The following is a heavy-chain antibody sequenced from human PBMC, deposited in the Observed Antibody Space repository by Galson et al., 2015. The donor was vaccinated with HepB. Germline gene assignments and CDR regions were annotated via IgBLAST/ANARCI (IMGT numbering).Heavy chain of an antibody. CDR2: ISDYNGNT. V-gene: IGHV1-18*04. D-gene: IGHD3-3*01. J-gene: IGHJ6*02. CDR1: GYTFTSYV. CDR3: ARGLYYDFWSGPYGMDV. Sequence: SVKVSCKASGYTFTSYVISWVRQAPGQGLEWMGWISDYNGNTNYAQKLQGRVTMTTDTSTSTAYMELRSLRSDDTAVYYCARGLYYDFWSGPYGMDVWGQGTTVTVSS.